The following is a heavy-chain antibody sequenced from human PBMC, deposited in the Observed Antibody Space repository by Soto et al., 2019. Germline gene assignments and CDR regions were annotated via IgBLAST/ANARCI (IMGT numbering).Heavy chain of an antibody. J-gene: IGHJ4*02. CDR1: GFTFTNYA. CDR3: VGSGHSYDQWFFDY. CDR2: IWYDGSNG. V-gene: IGHV3-33*01. D-gene: IGHD5-18*01. Sequence: VQLVESGGGVVQPGRSLRLSCAASGFTFTNYAMHWVRQAPGKGLEWVAAIWYDGSNGYYRDSVRGRFTISKDNSKNTLFLQMTDLRVEDTAMYYCVGSGHSYDQWFFDYWGQGALVIVSS.